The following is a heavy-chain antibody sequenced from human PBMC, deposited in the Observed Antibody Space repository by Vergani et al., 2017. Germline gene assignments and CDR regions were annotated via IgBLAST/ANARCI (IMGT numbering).Heavy chain of an antibody. V-gene: IGHV1-69*12. D-gene: IGHD5-12*01. J-gene: IGHJ6*03. CDR1: GGTFSSYA. CDR3: ARGDGDIVATIPSRGNYYYYYMDV. CDR2: IIPNFGTA. Sequence: QVQLVQSGAEVKKPGSSVKVSCKASGGTFSSYAISWVRQAPGQGLEWMGGIIPNFGTANYAQKFQGRVTITADESTSTAYMELSSLRSEDTAVYYCARGDGDIVATIPSRGNYYYYYMDVWGKGTTVTVSS.